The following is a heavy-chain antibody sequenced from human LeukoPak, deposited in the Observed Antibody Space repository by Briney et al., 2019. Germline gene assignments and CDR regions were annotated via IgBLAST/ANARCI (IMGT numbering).Heavy chain of an antibody. CDR2: IYYSGST. Sequence: ASETLSLTCTVSGGSISSHYWSWIRQPPGKGLEWIGYIYYSGSTNYNPSLKSRVTISVDTSKNQFSLKLSSVTAADTAVYYCAGVEEYCSSTSCYTGPLYNWFDPWGQGTLVTVSS. CDR3: AGVEEYCSSTSCYTGPLYNWFDP. CDR1: GGSISSHY. D-gene: IGHD2-2*02. V-gene: IGHV4-59*11. J-gene: IGHJ5*02.